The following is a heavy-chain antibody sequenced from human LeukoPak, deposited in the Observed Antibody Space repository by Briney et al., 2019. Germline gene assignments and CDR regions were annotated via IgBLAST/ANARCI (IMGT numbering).Heavy chain of an antibody. CDR2: ISWNSGSI. CDR1: GFTFDDYA. Sequence: GRSLRLSCAASGFTFDDYAMHWVGQAPGKGLEWVSGISWNSGSIGYADSVKGRFTISRDNAKNSLYLQMNSLRAEDTALYYCAKATRPFVVVTAIDYWGQGTLVTVSS. D-gene: IGHD2-21*02. V-gene: IGHV3-9*01. CDR3: AKATRPFVVVTAIDY. J-gene: IGHJ4*02.